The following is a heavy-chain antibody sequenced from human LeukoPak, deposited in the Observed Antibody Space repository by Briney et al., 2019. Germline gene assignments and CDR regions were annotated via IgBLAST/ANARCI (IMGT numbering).Heavy chain of an antibody. CDR1: GYSFTSYW. Sequence: GESLKISCKGSGYSFTSYWIGWVRQMPGKGLEWMGIIYPGDSDTRYSPSFQGQVTISADKSISTAYLQWSSLKASDTAMYYCAGSRVVRGVINWFDPWGQGTLVTVSS. CDR3: AGSRVVRGVINWFDP. D-gene: IGHD3-10*01. CDR2: IYPGDSDT. V-gene: IGHV5-51*01. J-gene: IGHJ5*02.